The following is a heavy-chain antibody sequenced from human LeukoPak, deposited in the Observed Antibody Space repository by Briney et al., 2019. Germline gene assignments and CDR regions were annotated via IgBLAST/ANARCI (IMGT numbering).Heavy chain of an antibody. CDR1: GGSFSGYY. V-gene: IGHV4-34*01. CDR3: ARRTTWRYGSGSYYTRTHFDY. Sequence: PSETLSLTCAVYGGSFSGYYWSWIRQPPGEGLEWIGEINHSGSTNYNPSLKSRVTISVDTSKNQFSLKLSSVTAADTAVYYCARRTTWRYGSGSYYTRTHFDYWGQGTLVTVSS. J-gene: IGHJ4*02. CDR2: INHSGST. D-gene: IGHD3-10*01.